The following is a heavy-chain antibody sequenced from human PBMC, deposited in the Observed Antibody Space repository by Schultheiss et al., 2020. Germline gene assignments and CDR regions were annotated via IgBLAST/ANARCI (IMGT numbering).Heavy chain of an antibody. J-gene: IGHJ6*03. V-gene: IGHV1-46*01. CDR3: ASDSGRGVYYYYYMDV. D-gene: IGHD3-10*01. CDR1: GYTFTSYY. Sequence: ASVKVSCKASGYTFTSYYMHWVRQAPGQGLEWMGIINPSGGSTSYAQKFQGRVTMTRDTSTSTVYMELSSLRSEDTAVYYCASDSGRGVYYYYYMDVWGKGTTVTV. CDR2: INPSGGST.